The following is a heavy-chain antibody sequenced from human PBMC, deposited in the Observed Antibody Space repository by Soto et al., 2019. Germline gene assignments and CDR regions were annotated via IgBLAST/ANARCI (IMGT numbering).Heavy chain of an antibody. CDR1: GYTFTGYY. D-gene: IGHD5-12*01. V-gene: IGHV1-2*02. Sequence: QVQLVQSGAEVKKPGASVKVSCKASGYTFTGYYMHWVRQAPGQGLEWMGWINPNSGGTNYAQKFQGRVTMTRDTSTSTVYMELSSLRSEDTAVYYCARDRLPLVEMATITDYWGQGTLVTVSS. CDR3: ARDRLPLVEMATITDY. J-gene: IGHJ4*02. CDR2: INPNSGGT.